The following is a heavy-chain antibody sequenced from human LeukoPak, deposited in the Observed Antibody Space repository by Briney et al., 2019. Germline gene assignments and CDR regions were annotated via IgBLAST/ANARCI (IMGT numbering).Heavy chain of an antibody. D-gene: IGHD2-15*01. CDR2: FDPEDGET. V-gene: IGHV1-24*01. CDR3: ATVLQQGGYYYYGMDV. CDR1: GYTLTELS. J-gene: IGHJ6*02. Sequence: SVKVSCKVSGYTLTELSMHWVRQAPGKGLEWMGGFDPEDGETIYAQKFQGRVTMTEDTSTDTAYMELSSLRSEDTAVYYCATVLQQGGYYYYGMDVWGQGTTVTVSS.